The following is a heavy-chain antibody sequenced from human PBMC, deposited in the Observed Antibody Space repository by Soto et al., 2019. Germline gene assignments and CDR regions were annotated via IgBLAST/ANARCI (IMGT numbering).Heavy chain of an antibody. J-gene: IGHJ6*03. CDR2: IKQDGSDK. D-gene: IGHD1-1*01. V-gene: IGHV3-7*01. CDR1: GFSIRDDW. CDR3: ARGKDGRRAGTYYFDMDV. Sequence: EEQLVESGGGLVQPGGSLRLSCAASGFSIRDDWMTWGRQAPGKGLDWMANIKQDGSDKFYVDSLKGRFTISRDNAKNSVYILMNSLRADDTAVYYCARGKDGRRAGTYYFDMDVWGKGTTVTLSS.